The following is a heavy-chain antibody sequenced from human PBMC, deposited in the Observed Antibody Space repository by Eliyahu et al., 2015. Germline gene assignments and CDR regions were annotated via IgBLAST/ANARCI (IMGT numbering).Heavy chain of an antibody. CDR1: GFPFXTYD. CDR2: IASGGDT. CDR3: ARGPLYCSSTSCYSPNYYYGMDV. Sequence: EVQLVESGGGLVQPGGSLRLSCVVSGFPFXTYDXYXXPQGTGKGLEWVSAIASGGDTYYAGSVKGRFTISREIAKNTVYLQMDNLRAGDTAVYYCARGPLYCSSTSCYSPNYYYGMDVWGQGTTVTVS. J-gene: IGHJ6*02. V-gene: IGHV3-13*01. D-gene: IGHD2-2*01.